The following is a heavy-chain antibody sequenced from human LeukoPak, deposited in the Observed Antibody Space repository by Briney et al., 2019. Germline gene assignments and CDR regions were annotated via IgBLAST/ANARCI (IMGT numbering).Heavy chain of an antibody. CDR1: GGSISSSSYY. J-gene: IGHJ4*02. CDR3: ARQDSSGWDLDY. CDR2: IYYSGST. Sequence: KPSETLSLTCTVSGGSISSSSYYWGWIRQPPGKGLEWIGSIYYSGSTYYNPSLKSRVTISVDTSKNQFSLKLSSVTAADTAVYYCARQDSSGWDLDYWGQGTLVTVSS. D-gene: IGHD6-19*01. V-gene: IGHV4-39*01.